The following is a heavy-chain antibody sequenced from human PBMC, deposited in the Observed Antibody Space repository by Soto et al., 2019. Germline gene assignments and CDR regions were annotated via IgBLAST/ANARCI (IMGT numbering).Heavy chain of an antibody. CDR3: ARGVRERRCSSTSCSYYYGMDV. J-gene: IGHJ6*02. D-gene: IGHD2-2*01. V-gene: IGHV4-34*01. Sequence: SETLSLTCAVYGGSFSGYYWSWIRQPPGKGLEWIGEINHSGSTNYNPPLKSRVTISVDTSKNQFSLKLSSVTAADTAVYYCARGVRERRCSSTSCSYYYGMDVWGQGTTVTVSS. CDR1: GGSFSGYY. CDR2: INHSGST.